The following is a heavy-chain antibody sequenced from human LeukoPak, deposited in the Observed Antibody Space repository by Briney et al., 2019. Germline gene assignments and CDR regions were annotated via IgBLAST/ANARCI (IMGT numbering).Heavy chain of an antibody. CDR3: ARMYYYDSSGYYEGEDY. J-gene: IGHJ4*02. CDR1: GFTFSSYS. CDR2: ISSSSSYI. V-gene: IGHV3-21*01. D-gene: IGHD3-22*01. Sequence: GSLRLSCAASGFTFSSYSMNWVRQAPGKGLEWVSSISSSSSYIYYADSVKGRFTISRDNAKNSLYLQMNSLRAEDTAVYYCARMYYYDSSGYYEGEDYRGQGTLVTVSS.